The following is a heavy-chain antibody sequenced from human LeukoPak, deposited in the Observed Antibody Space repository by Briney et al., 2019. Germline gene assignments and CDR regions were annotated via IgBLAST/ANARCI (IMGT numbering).Heavy chain of an antibody. CDR1: GFTFSSYW. D-gene: IGHD2-15*01. V-gene: IGHV3-7*01. CDR3: ARALSVWSSVAYGMDV. CDR2: IKQDGSEK. J-gene: IGHJ6*02. Sequence: GGSLRLSCAASGFTFSSYWMSWVRQAPGKGLEWVANIKQDGSEKYYVDSVKGRFTISRDNAKNSLYLQMNSLRAEGTAVYYCARALSVWSSVAYGMDVWGQGTTVTASS.